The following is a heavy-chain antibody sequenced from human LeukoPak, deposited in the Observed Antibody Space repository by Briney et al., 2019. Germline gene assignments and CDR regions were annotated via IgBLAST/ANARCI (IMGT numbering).Heavy chain of an antibody. Sequence: PGGSLRLSCAASGLTFSTYWMHWVRQAPGKGLVWVSRIYSDGNSTTYADSVMGRFTISRDNSKNTLYLQMNSLRAEDTAVYYCAKDLRPIVVVPAARVGAFDIWGQGTMVTVSS. CDR2: IYSDGNST. CDR1: GLTFSTYW. D-gene: IGHD2-2*01. CDR3: AKDLRPIVVVPAARVGAFDI. J-gene: IGHJ3*02. V-gene: IGHV3-74*01.